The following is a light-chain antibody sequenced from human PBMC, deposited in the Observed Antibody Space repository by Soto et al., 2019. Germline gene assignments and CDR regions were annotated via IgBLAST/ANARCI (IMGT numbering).Light chain of an antibody. CDR2: DAS. V-gene: IGKV1-5*01. CDR1: QSISNR. Sequence: DIQMPQSPSPLSASVGDRVTITCRASQSISNRLAWYHQKPGKTPNLLIYDASNLGSGVPSRFSGSGSGTEFTLTISSLQSEDCAIYYCQQYHTWPITFGGGTKVDNK. CDR3: QQYHTWPIT. J-gene: IGKJ4*01.